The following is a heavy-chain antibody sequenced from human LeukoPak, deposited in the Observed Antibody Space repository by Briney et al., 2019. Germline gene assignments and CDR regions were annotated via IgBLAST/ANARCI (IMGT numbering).Heavy chain of an antibody. CDR3: ARDCSSISCYDAFDI. CDR1: GYTFSRYW. Sequence: GSLRLSCAASGYTFSRYWMSWVRQAPGKGLEWVANINQDGSEKYYVDSVKGRFTISRDNAKNSLYLQMNSLRAEDTAVYYCARDCSSISCYDAFDIWGQGTMVTVSS. D-gene: IGHD2-2*01. V-gene: IGHV3-7*01. CDR2: INQDGSEK. J-gene: IGHJ3*02.